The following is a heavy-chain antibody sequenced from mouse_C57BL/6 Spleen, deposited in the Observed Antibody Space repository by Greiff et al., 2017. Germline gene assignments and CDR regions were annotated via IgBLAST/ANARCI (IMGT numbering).Heavy chain of an antibody. CDR3: ARLDDYDFAWFAY. D-gene: IGHD2-4*01. J-gene: IGHJ3*01. CDR2: ISSGGSYT. Sequence: EVQLQESGGDLVKPGGSLKLSCAASGFTFSSYGMSWVRQTPDKRLEWVATISSGGSYTYYPDSVKGRFTISRDNAKNTLYLQMSSLKSEDTAMYYCARLDDYDFAWFAYWGQGTLVTVSA. CDR1: GFTFSSYG. V-gene: IGHV5-6*01.